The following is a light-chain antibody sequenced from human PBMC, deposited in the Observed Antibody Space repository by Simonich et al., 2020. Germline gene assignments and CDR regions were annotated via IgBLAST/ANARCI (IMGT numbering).Light chain of an antibody. V-gene: IGKV4-1*01. CDR3: QQYYSTPRT. CDR1: QSVLYSSNNKNY. J-gene: IGKJ1*01. Sequence: DIVMTQSPDSLAVSLGERATINCKSSQSVLYSSNNKNYLAWYQQKPGQPPKLLISWEYTRESGVPDRFSGSGSGTDFTLTISSLQAEDVAVYYCQQYYSTPRTFGQGTKVEIK. CDR2: WEY.